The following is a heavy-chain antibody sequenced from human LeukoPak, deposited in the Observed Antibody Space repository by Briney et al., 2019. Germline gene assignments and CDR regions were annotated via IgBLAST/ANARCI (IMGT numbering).Heavy chain of an antibody. CDR2: INHGGST. J-gene: IGHJ4*02. V-gene: IGHV4-34*01. CDR1: GGSFSGYY. D-gene: IGHD5-24*01. CDR3: AGRDGYYFDY. Sequence: SETLSLTCAVYGGSFSGYYWSWIRQPPGKGLEWIGEINHGGSTNYNPSLKCRVTISVDTSKYQFSLKLSSVTAADSAVYYCAGRDGYYFDYWGQGTLVTVSS.